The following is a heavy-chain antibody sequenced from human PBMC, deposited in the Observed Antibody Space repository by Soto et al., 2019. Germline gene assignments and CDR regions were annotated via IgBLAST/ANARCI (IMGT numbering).Heavy chain of an antibody. CDR1: GFTFSSYG. CDR2: ISYDGTNK. CDR3: AKDGEAADWSYSDY. J-gene: IGHJ4*02. D-gene: IGHD2-21*01. Sequence: QVQLVESGGGVVQPGRSLRLSCAASGFTFSSYGMHWVRQAPGKGLGWVAVISYDGTNKYYADSVKGRFTISRDNSKNTLRLQRNSLRVADTAVYYCAKDGEAADWSYSDYWGQGTLVTVSS. V-gene: IGHV3-30*18.